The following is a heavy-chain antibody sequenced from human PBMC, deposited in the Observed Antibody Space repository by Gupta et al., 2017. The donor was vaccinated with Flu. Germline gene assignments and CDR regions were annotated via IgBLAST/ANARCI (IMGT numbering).Heavy chain of an antibody. J-gene: IGHJ3*01. V-gene: IGHV3-48*03. Sequence: EVQLVDSGGDLVQPGGSLRLSCAASGFNFNDYEMNWVRQSPGKGLAWVSYISSGGSTTYYADSVKGRFTISRDNAKNLLYLQMNGLRAEDTAIYYCARDPDITGYYAAFDVWSRGTLVTV. CDR1: GFNFNDYE. D-gene: IGHD3-9*01. CDR3: ARDPDITGYYAAFDV. CDR2: ISSGGSTT.